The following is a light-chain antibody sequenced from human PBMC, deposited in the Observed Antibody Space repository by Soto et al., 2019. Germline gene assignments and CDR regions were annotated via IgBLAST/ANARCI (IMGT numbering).Light chain of an antibody. CDR3: NSYASTSARV. CDR1: SCDVGAYNY. J-gene: IGLJ3*02. CDR2: EVS. V-gene: IGLV2-14*01. Sequence: QSALTQPASVSGSPGQSITISCTGTSCDVGAYNYVSWYQQHPGKAPKLMIYEVSNRPSGVSDRFSGSKSGNTASLTISGLQAEDEADYYCNSYASTSARVFGGGTKLTVL.